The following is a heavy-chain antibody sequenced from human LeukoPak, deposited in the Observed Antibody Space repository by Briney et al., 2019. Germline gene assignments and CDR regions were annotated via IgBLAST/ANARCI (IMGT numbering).Heavy chain of an antibody. CDR1: GFTFSSYS. CDR2: ISSSSSTI. D-gene: IGHD3-22*01. CDR3: ARDSSGYYSPDAFDI. Sequence: PGGSLRLSCAASGFTFSSYSMNWVRQAPGKGLEWVSYISSSSSTIYYADSVKGRFTISRDNAKNSLYLQMNSLRAEDTAVYYCARDSSGYYSPDAFDIWGQGTMVTVSS. J-gene: IGHJ3*02. V-gene: IGHV3-48*01.